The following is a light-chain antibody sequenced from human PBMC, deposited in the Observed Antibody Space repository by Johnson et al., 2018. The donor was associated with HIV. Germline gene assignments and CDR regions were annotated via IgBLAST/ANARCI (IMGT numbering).Light chain of an antibody. CDR1: SSNIGNNY. CDR2: DNN. J-gene: IGLJ1*01. CDR3: GTWDSSLSAGRYV. V-gene: IGLV1-51*01. Sequence: QSVLTQPPSVSAAPGQKVTISCSGSSSNIGNNYVSWYQQLPGTAPKLLIYDNNKRPSGIPDRFSGSKSGTSATLGITGLQIGDEADYYCGTWDSSLSAGRYVFGTVTKVTVL.